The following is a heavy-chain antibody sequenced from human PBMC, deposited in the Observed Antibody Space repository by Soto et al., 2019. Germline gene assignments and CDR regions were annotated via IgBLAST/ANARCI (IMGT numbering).Heavy chain of an antibody. J-gene: IGHJ3*02. V-gene: IGHV3-7*04. CDR1: GFTFSSYA. CDR2: IKPDGSQK. CDR3: ARGDYYDSSGPFSDAFEI. D-gene: IGHD3-22*01. Sequence: GGSLRLSCAASGFTFSSYAMSWVRQAPGKGLEWVANIKPDGSQKWYVDSVKGRFTISRDNAKRSLYLQMNSLRAEDTAVYYCARGDYYDSSGPFSDAFEIWGQGTMVTVSS.